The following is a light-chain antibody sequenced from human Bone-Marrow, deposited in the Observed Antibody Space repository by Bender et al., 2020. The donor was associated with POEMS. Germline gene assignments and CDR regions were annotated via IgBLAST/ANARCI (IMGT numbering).Light chain of an antibody. CDR1: NIGSKS. J-gene: IGLJ1*01. CDR3: QVWDSSGDHYV. V-gene: IGLV3-21*04. Sequence: SYVLTQPPSVSVAPGKTAIITCGGNNIGSKSVHWYQQRPGQAPVLVMSYDSDRSSGIPERFSGSNSEDTATLTISRVEAGDEADYYCQVWDSSGDHYVFGPGTTVTVL. CDR2: YDS.